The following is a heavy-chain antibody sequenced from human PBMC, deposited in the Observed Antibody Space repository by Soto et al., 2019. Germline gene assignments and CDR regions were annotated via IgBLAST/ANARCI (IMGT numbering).Heavy chain of an antibody. CDR3: TRGGIVATIGYAFDI. CDR2: IRSKAYREAI. V-gene: IGHV3-49*03. Sequence: PGGSLRLSCTVTGFTFGDYAMGWLRQAPGKGLEWVGLIRSKAYREAIEYAASVKGRFTISKDESKSIAYLEMNSLESEDTALYYCTRGGIVATIGYAFDIWGQGTMVTVSS. D-gene: IGHD5-12*01. J-gene: IGHJ3*02. CDR1: GFTFGDYA.